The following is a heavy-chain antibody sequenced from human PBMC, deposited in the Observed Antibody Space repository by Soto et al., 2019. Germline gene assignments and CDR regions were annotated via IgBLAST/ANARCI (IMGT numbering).Heavy chain of an antibody. CDR1: GGTVTDSMYY. CDR2: VYYRGRS. D-gene: IGHD4-17*01. Sequence: PSETLSVTCRVSGGTVTDSMYYLGWLRPSPGKGLEWIGSVYYRGRSYSKSSVKSRVTISVDTSKNRFSLSLNSVTASDTAVYFCVSQRTTVPTQAYFDYWGPRALVTCPQ. CDR3: VSQRTTVPTQAYFDY. V-gene: IGHV4-39*01. J-gene: IGHJ4*02.